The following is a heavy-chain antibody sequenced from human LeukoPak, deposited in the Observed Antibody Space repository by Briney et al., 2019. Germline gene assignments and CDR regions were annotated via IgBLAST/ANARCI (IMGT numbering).Heavy chain of an antibody. CDR3: ARGGVNHGFDI. J-gene: IGHJ3*02. CDR1: GFTFSTYW. D-gene: IGHD2-8*01. V-gene: IGHV3-74*01. Sequence: GGCLRLSCAASGFTFSTYWIHWVRQAPGQGLVWVSRITSDGSGTIYADSVKGRFTISRDNAKNTLYLQMNSLRVEDTAVYYCARGGVNHGFDIWGQGTMVTVSS. CDR2: ITSDGSGT.